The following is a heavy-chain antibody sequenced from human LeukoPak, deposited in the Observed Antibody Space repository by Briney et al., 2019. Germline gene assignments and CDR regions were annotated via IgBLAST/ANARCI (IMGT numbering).Heavy chain of an antibody. D-gene: IGHD4/OR15-4a*01. CDR3: SRGGATDL. CDR2: IFTSGST. Sequence: SETLSLTCTVSGGSISSDYWSWIRQPAGKGLEWIGRIFTSGSTSSNPSLKSRNTMSLVTSKNQYSLTLSSVTTANTAVTFCSRGGATDLWGQGTLVTVSS. V-gene: IGHV4-4*07. J-gene: IGHJ5*02. CDR1: GGSISSDY.